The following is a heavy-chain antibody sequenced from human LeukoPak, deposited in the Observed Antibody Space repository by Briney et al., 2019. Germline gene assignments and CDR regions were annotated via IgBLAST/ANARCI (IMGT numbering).Heavy chain of an antibody. CDR2: ISGSGGST. V-gene: IGHV3-23*01. CDR3: AKELWFGEGYYYGMDV. D-gene: IGHD3-10*01. CDR1: GFTFTTYG. Sequence: GGSLRLSCAASGFTFTTYGMAWVRQAPGKGLEWVSAISGSGGSTYYADSVKGRFTISRDNSKNTLYLQMNSPRAEDTAVYYCAKELWFGEGYYYGMDVWGQGTTVTVSS. J-gene: IGHJ6*02.